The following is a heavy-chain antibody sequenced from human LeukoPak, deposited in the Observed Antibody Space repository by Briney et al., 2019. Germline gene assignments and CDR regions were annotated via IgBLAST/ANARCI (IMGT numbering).Heavy chain of an antibody. V-gene: IGHV3-23*01. D-gene: IGHD3-22*01. Sequence: GGSLRLSCAASGFTFSSYAMSWVRQAAGKGLEWVSAISGSGGSTYYADSVKGRFTISRDNSKNTLYLQMNSLRAEDTAVYYCARGGYYYDSSCYFFDYWGQGTLVTVSS. CDR3: ARGGYYYDSSCYFFDY. J-gene: IGHJ4*02. CDR1: GFTFSSYA. CDR2: ISGSGGST.